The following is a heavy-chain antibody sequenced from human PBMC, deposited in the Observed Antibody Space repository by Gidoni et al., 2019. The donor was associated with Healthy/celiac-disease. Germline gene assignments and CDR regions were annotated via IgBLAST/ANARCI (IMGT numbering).Heavy chain of an antibody. Sequence: EVQLVESGGGLIQPGGSLSLSRAASGFTVSSNYMSWVRQAPGKGLEWVSVIYSGGSTYYADDVKGRFTISRDNSKNTLYLQMNSLRAEDTDVYYCARGSSGYSDGYEKYWGQGTLVTVSS. CDR1: GFTVSSNY. J-gene: IGHJ4*02. CDR2: IYSGGST. D-gene: IGHD5-18*01. V-gene: IGHV3-53*01. CDR3: ARGSSGYSDGYEKY.